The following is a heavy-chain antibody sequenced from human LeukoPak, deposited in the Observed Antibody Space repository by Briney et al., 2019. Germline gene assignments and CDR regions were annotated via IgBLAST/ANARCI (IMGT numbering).Heavy chain of an antibody. V-gene: IGHV3-30*01. Sequence: PGGSLRLSCVASGFPFSSYSFHWVRQAPGKGLEWVALLSYDGSIKHYADSVKGRFTLSRDISKSSVYLQMDSLKADDTAVYYCARGVSTWYRIDYWGQGTLVTVSS. D-gene: IGHD6-13*01. J-gene: IGHJ4*02. CDR2: LSYDGSIK. CDR1: GFPFSSYS. CDR3: ARGVSTWYRIDY.